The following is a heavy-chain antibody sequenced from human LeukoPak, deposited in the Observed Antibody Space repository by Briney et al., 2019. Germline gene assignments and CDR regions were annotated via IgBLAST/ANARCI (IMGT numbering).Heavy chain of an antibody. CDR1: GFTFDDYA. J-gene: IGHJ4*02. D-gene: IGHD3-22*01. CDR2: ISWNSGSI. CDR3: AKDMSYDSSGGFDY. Sequence: SGGSLRLSCGASGFTFDDYAMHWVRQAPGKGLEWVSGISWNSGSIGYADSVKGRFTISRDNAKNSLYLQMNSLRAEDTALYYCAKDMSYDSSGGFDYWGQGTLVTVSS. V-gene: IGHV3-9*01.